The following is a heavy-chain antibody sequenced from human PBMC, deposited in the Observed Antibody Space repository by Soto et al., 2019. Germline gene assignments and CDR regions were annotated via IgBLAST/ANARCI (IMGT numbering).Heavy chain of an antibody. CDR3: ARIVVGVSVDL. J-gene: IGHJ4*02. V-gene: IGHV4-61*01. D-gene: IGHD1-26*01. CDR2: ISHTGDT. Sequence: QVQLRESGPGLLKPSETLSLACTVSDASVWSDSYFWTWIRQPPGKGLEWIAYISHTGDTNYNPSLKSRVTISIDTSRNQFSLTVPSVTAADTAVYFCARIVVGVSVDLWGQGSLVTVSS. CDR1: DASVWSDSYF.